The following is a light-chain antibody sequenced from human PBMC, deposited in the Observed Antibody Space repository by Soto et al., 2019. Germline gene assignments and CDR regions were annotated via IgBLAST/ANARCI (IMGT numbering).Light chain of an antibody. V-gene: IGLV2-8*01. CDR3: SSYVDTNSFI. CDR2: EVN. CDR1: RSDVGGYDY. Sequence: QSALTQPPSASGSLGQSVTISCTGTRSDVGGYDYVSWYQQHPGKGPKVLIYEVNKRPSGVPDRFSGSKSGNTASLTVPGLQPEDEADYYCSSYVDTNSFIFGTGTKVTVL. J-gene: IGLJ1*01.